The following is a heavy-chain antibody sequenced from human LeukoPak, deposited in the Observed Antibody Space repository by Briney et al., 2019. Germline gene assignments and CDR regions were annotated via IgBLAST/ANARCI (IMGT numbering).Heavy chain of an antibody. CDR1: GFTFSSYE. D-gene: IGHD6-25*01. Sequence: PGGSLRRSCAASGFTFSSYEMNWVRQAPGKGLEWVSYISSSGSTIYYADSVKGRFTISRDNAKNSLYLQMNSLRAEDTAVYYCAISDLRMAQRYYYFDYWGQGTLVTVSS. J-gene: IGHJ4*02. CDR3: AISDLRMAQRYYYFDY. CDR2: ISSSGSTI. V-gene: IGHV3-48*03.